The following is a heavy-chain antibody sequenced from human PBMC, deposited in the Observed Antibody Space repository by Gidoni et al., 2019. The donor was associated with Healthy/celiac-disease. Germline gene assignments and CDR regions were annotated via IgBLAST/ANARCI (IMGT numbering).Heavy chain of an antibody. Sequence: QVQLVQSGAEVKKPGASVKVSCKAPGYTFTSYAMHWVRQAPGQRLEWMGWINAGNGNTKYSQKFQGRVTITRDTSASTAYMELSSLRSEDTAVYYCARVFRGWIAAAGYDYWGQGTLVTVSS. V-gene: IGHV1-3*01. J-gene: IGHJ4*02. CDR3: ARVFRGWIAAAGYDY. CDR1: GYTFTSYA. D-gene: IGHD6-13*01. CDR2: INAGNGNT.